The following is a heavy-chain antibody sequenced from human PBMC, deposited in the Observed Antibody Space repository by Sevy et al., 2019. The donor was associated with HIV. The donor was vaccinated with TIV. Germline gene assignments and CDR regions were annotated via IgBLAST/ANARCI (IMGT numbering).Heavy chain of an antibody. V-gene: IGHV5-51*01. D-gene: IGHD5-18*01. CDR1: GYSFTSYW. CDR2: IYPGDSDT. CDR3: ARHRSGYSYGGAPNSHYYYYYGMDV. Sequence: GGSLRLSCKGSGYSFTSYWIGWVRQMPGKGLEWMGIIYPGDSDTRYSPSFQGQVTISADKSISTAYLQWSSLKASDTAMYYCARHRSGYSYGGAPNSHYYYYYGMDVWGQGTTVTVSS. J-gene: IGHJ6*02.